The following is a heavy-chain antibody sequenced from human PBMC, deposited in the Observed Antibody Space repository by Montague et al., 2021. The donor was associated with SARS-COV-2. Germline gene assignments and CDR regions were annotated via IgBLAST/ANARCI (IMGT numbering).Heavy chain of an antibody. Sequence: SETLSLTCTVSGASITDFYWSWIQQPPGKGLQWVGYVHHSGITNYNPSLKSRVTISIDTPKSRFSLNLRSVTAADTAVYFRARITEVVPFDFWGRGTLVSVSS. CDR3: ARITEVVPFDF. J-gene: IGHJ4*02. CDR1: GASITDFY. CDR2: VHHSGIT. D-gene: IGHD2-15*01. V-gene: IGHV4-59*01.